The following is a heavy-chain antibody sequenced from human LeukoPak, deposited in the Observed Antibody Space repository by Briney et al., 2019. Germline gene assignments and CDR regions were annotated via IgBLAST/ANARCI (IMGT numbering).Heavy chain of an antibody. J-gene: IGHJ5*02. CDR1: GLTFGTSA. CDR3: VRGVGSTLLS. CDR2: VSFDGSNE. D-gene: IGHD2-15*01. V-gene: IGHV3-30*04. Sequence: PGRSLRLSCADSGLTFGTSAMHWARQAPGKGLEWVAVVSFDGSNEKYADSVRGRFTISRDNSKKMLYLQMNSLSREDTAVYYCVRGVGSTLLSWGQGTLVTVSS.